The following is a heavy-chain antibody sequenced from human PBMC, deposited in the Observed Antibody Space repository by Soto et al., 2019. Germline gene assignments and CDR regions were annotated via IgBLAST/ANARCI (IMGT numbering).Heavy chain of an antibody. CDR3: ARSSGGNFGIIIEGTNWFAP. CDR2: INPHGGST. J-gene: IGHJ5*02. V-gene: IGHV1-46*01. D-gene: IGHD1-26*01. Sequence: ASVKVSCKAPRDTFTSYYINWVRQVPGQGLEWMGVINPHGGSTAYAQKFKGRVTLTRDTSASTVYMEVSSLTSEDTAMYCCARSSGGNFGIIIEGTNWFAPWGQGTLVTVSS. CDR1: RDTFTSYY.